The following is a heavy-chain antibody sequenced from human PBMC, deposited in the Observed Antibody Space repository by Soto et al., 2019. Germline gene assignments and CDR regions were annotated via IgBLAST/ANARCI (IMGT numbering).Heavy chain of an antibody. J-gene: IGHJ4*02. CDR2: ISSDGTNK. D-gene: IGHD6-13*01. Sequence: LRISLAAPGFTFTRYSIQWVHQKPDKGLEWVAVISSDGTNKYITDSVKGRFIVSRDNSKNTLYLQMNSLRTEDTAVYYCARDGSKAVTGIFDYWGQGTLVTGFS. CDR1: GFTFTRYS. CDR3: ARDGSKAVTGIFDY. V-gene: IGHV3-30-3*01.